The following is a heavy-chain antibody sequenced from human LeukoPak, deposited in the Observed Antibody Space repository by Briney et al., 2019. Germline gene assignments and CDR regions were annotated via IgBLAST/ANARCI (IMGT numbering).Heavy chain of an antibody. J-gene: IGHJ4*02. CDR1: GFTVSAYA. V-gene: IGHV3-30*04. Sequence: GGSLRLSCAASGFTVSAYAMAWVRQAPGKGLEWVAFISYDGNVKYYAASVKGRLTLSRDNSKNTLYLQMNSLRAEDTAVYYCTRDLSTHYSIDYWGQGALVTVSS. CDR3: TRDLSTHYSIDY. CDR2: ISYDGNVK. D-gene: IGHD6-13*01.